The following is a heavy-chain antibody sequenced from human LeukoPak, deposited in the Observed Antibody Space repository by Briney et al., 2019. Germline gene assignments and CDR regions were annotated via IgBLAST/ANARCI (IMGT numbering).Heavy chain of an antibody. CDR2: ISKDGRKK. D-gene: IGHD2-21*02. CDR3: AEDGGDSAPGYYYYFGMDV. V-gene: IGHV3-30*18. CDR1: GFTFWSYG. Sequence: GRSLRLSCAASGFTFWSYGMHGVRDAPDGGVGWVAVISKDGRKKYKADSVKGRFNISRDNSKNTLYLQMNSQRAEDTAVYYCAEDGGDSAPGYYYYFGMDVWGQGTPVTVSS. J-gene: IGHJ6*02.